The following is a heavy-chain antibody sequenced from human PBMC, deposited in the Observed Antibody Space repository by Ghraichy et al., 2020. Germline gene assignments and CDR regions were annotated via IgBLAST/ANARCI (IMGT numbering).Heavy chain of an antibody. J-gene: IGHJ4*02. CDR3: AREGIAVAGIFDY. D-gene: IGHD6-19*01. CDR1: GGTFSSYA. V-gene: IGHV1-69*13. Sequence: SVKVSCKASGGTFSSYAISWVRQAPVQGLEWRGGITPIFGTANYAQKYRGRVTITADESTSTAYRELSSLRSEDTAVYYCAREGIAVAGIFDYWGQGTLVTVSS. CDR2: ITPIFGTA.